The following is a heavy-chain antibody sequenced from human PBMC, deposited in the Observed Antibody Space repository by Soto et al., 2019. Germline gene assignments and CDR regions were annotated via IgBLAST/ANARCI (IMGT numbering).Heavy chain of an antibody. V-gene: IGHV4-31*03. J-gene: IGHJ4*02. CDR1: CGSISSGGYY. CDR3: ARVFPRGNYFDY. D-gene: IGHD2-15*01. Sequence: PSETLSLTCTVSCGSISSGGYYWSWIRQHPGKGLEWIGYIYYSGSTYYNPSLKSRVTISVDTSKNQFSLKLSSVTAADTAVYYCARVFPRGNYFDYWGQGTLVTVSS. CDR2: IYYSGST.